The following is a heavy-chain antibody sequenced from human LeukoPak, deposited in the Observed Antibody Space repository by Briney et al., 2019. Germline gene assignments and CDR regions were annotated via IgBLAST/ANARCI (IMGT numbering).Heavy chain of an antibody. CDR1: GFTFSSYW. CDR3: ARGLRFSTSPGG. D-gene: IGHD2-2*01. J-gene: IGHJ4*02. Sequence: GGSLRLSCAASGFTFSSYWMNWVRQAPGKGLVWVSRIASDGSSTTYADSVKGRFSISRDNAKNTLYLQMNSLRVEDTAVYYCARGLRFSTSPGGWGQGTLVTVSS. V-gene: IGHV3-74*01. CDR2: IASDGSST.